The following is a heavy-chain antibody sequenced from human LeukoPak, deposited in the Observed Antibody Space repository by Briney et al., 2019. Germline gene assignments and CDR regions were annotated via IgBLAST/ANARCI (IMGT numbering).Heavy chain of an antibody. CDR3: ARGFYVDYGFDL. D-gene: IGHD2/OR15-2a*01. Sequence: GGSLRLSCAASGFTFTTSWMSWVRQAPGKGLEWVANINQDGVEKYYVASVRGRLTISRDNAKNSMYVQMNSLRAEDTAVYYCARGFYVDYGFDLWGQGTMVTVSS. CDR2: INQDGVEK. J-gene: IGHJ3*01. V-gene: IGHV3-7*05. CDR1: GFTFTTSW.